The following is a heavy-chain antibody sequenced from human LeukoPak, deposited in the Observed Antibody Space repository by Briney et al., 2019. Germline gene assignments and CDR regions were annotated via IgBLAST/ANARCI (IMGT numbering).Heavy chain of an antibody. Sequence: GRSLRLSCAASGFTFDDYAMPWVRQAPGKGLEWVSGISWNSGSIGYADSVKGRFTISRDNAKNSLYLQMNSLRAEDTALYYCAKDASMGQQLVFDYWGQGTLVTVSS. CDR3: AKDASMGQQLVFDY. CDR2: ISWNSGSI. CDR1: GFTFDDYA. D-gene: IGHD6-13*01. J-gene: IGHJ4*02. V-gene: IGHV3-9*01.